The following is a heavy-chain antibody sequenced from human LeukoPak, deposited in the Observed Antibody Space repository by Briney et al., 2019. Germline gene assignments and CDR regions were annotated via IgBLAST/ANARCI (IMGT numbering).Heavy chain of an antibody. CDR3: ARAGGKSQYDFWSGYQPNWFDP. J-gene: IGHJ5*02. CDR2: IYTSGST. Sequence: SETLSLTCTVSGGSISSYYWSWIRQPAGKGLEWIGRIYTSGSTNYNPSLKSRVTISVDKSKNQFSLKLSSVTAADTAVYYRARAGGKSQYDFWSGYQPNWFDPWGQGTLVTVSS. V-gene: IGHV4-4*07. CDR1: GGSISSYY. D-gene: IGHD3-3*01.